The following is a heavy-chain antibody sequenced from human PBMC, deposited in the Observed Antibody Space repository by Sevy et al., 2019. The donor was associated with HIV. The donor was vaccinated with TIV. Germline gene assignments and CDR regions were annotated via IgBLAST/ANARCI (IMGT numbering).Heavy chain of an antibody. J-gene: IGHJ4*02. CDR3: AQDTYWRFDA. D-gene: IGHD3-3*01. Sequence: GGSLRLSCAASGFRFSVSWMNWVRQAPGKGLEWVANIKPDGSDNHYDDSAEGRFTISRDNAKNSQFLQMNSPRVEDTAMYYCAQDTYWRFDAWGQGTLVTVSS. CDR2: IKPDGSDN. V-gene: IGHV3-7*01. CDR1: GFRFSVSW.